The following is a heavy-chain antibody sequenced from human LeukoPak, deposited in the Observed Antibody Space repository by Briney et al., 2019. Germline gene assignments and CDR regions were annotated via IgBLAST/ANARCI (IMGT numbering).Heavy chain of an antibody. J-gene: IGHJ4*02. V-gene: IGHV3-74*01. CDR1: GFTLSSFW. CDR2: INSDATNT. Sequence: GGSLRLSRATSGFTLSSFWMHWVRQPPGKGLVWVSRINSDATNTNYADSVKGRFTISRDNTKNTVYLQMNSLGAEDTAVYYCARGGWGSSVHFDTWGQGALVTVSS. D-gene: IGHD3-10*01. CDR3: ARGGWGSSVHFDT.